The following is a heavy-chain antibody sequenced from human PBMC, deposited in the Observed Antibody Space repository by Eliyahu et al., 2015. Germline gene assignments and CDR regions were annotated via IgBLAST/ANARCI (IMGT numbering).Heavy chain of an antibody. Sequence: EVQLVESGGGLVKPGGSLRLSCVAXGFTFXXXSMNWVRQAPGKGLXWVSSISSSSNYIFYTDSVRGRFTLSRDNAKNSLYLQMNSLRAEDTAVYFCARKFLYYSDYARDWYFDLWGRGTLVTVSS. D-gene: IGHD4-11*01. CDR3: ARKFLYYSDYARDWYFDL. CDR2: ISSSSNYI. J-gene: IGHJ2*01. V-gene: IGHV3-21*01. CDR1: GFTFXXXS.